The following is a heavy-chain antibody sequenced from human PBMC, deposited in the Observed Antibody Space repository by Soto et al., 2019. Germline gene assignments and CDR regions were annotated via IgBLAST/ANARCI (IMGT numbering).Heavy chain of an antibody. J-gene: IGHJ4*02. CDR2: IWYDGSNK. D-gene: IGHD3-22*01. CDR1: GFTFSSYG. Sequence: SGGSLRLSCAASGFTFSSYGMHWVRQAPGKGLEWVAVIWYDGSNKYYADSVKGRFTISRDNSKNTLYLQMNSLRAEDTAVYYCARDYKPYYYDSSGYYDWGQGTLVTVSS. CDR3: ARDYKPYYYDSSGYYD. V-gene: IGHV3-33*01.